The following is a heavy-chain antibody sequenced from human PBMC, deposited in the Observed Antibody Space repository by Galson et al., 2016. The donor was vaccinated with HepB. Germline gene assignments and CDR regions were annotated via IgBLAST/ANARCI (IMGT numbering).Heavy chain of an antibody. J-gene: IGHJ4*02. CDR2: IFWDDDK. Sequence: PALVKPTQTLTLTCNFSGFDLSTSGVGVGWIRQPPGKALEWLALIFWDDDKRYSPSLKNRVTITRATSEDQVVLTLTNVSPLDTGTYYCAQGSSGSWMDFFACWGQGTLVVVSS. CDR3: AQGSSGSWMDFFAC. D-gene: IGHD3-10*01. CDR1: GFDLSTSGVG. V-gene: IGHV2-5*02.